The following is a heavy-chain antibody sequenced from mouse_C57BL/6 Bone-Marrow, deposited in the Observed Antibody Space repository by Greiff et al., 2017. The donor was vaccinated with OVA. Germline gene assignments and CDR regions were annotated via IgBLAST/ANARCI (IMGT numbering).Heavy chain of an antibody. D-gene: IGHD4-1*01. CDR2: IWWDDDK. CDR1: GFSLSTFGMG. J-gene: IGHJ1*03. V-gene: IGHV8-8*01. CDR3: ARRANWDGYFDV. Sequence: VTLKVSGPGILQPSPTLSLTCSFSGFSLSTFGMGVGWIRQPSGKGLEWLAHIWWDDDKYYNPALKSRLTISKDTSKNQVFLKIASVDTADTATYYCARRANWDGYFDVWGTGTTVTVSS.